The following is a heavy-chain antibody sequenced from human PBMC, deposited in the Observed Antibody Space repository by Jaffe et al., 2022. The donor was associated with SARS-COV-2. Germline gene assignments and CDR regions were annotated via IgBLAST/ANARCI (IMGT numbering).Heavy chain of an antibody. Sequence: QVQLVESGGGVVQPGRSLRLSCAASGFTFSSYAMHWVRQAPGKGLEWVAVISYDGSNKYYADSVKGRFTISRDNSKNTLYLQMNSLRAEDTAVYYCARDAHTEYCSSTSCHYYYYGMDVWGQGTTVTVSS. J-gene: IGHJ6*02. CDR2: ISYDGSNK. CDR1: GFTFSSYA. CDR3: ARDAHTEYCSSTSCHYYYYGMDV. D-gene: IGHD2-2*01. V-gene: IGHV3-30-3*01.